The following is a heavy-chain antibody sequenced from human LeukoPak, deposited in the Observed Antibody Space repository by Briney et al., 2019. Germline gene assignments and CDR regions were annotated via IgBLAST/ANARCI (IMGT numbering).Heavy chain of an antibody. V-gene: IGHV3-30-3*01. D-gene: IGHD3-16*02. CDR3: AGNWGSYRYYPTFDY. CDR2: ISYDGSNK. CDR1: GFTFSSYA. J-gene: IGHJ4*02. Sequence: GGSLRLSCAASGFTFSSYAMHWVRQAPGKGLEWVAVISYDGSNKYYADSVKGRFTISRDNSKNTLYLQMNSLRAEDTAVYYCAGNWGSYRYYPTFDYWGQGTLVTVSS.